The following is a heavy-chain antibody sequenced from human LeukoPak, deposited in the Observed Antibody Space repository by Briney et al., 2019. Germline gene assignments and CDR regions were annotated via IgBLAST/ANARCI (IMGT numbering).Heavy chain of an antibody. J-gene: IGHJ5*02. Sequence: GESLKISCKGSGYSFTSYWIGWVRQMPGKGLEGIGIIYPCDSDTRHSASFQGQVNISADKSISTAYLAWDRPKPSDTAMYYCARRYYYDTEIHPGRQGTLLTVSS. CDR1: GYSFTSYW. CDR2: IYPCDSDT. D-gene: IGHD3-22*01. CDR3: ARRYYYDTEIHP. V-gene: IGHV5-51*01.